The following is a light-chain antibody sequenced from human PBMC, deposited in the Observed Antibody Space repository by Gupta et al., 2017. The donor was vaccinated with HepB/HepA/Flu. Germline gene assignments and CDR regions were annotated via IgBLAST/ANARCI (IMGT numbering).Light chain of an antibody. CDR3: RQSNYLPLT. CDR1: QNIGNY. V-gene: IGKV1D-12*01. Sequence: DIQMTQSPSSLSASVGDRVTSACRASQNIGNYFAWYQQKPGKAPKLVIWDAYTLHTGVPSRFSGNRSGTDYTLTINSLQPEDFATYYCRQSNYLPLTFGQGTRVGIK. CDR2: DAY. J-gene: IGKJ5*01.